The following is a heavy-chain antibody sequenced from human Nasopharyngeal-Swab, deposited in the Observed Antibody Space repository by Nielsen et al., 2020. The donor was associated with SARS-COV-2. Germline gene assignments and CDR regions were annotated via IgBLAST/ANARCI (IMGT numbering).Heavy chain of an antibody. CDR1: GFTFENYA. D-gene: IGHD3/OR15-3a*01. Sequence: SLKISCAASGFTFENYAMHWVRQPPGKGLEWLSGISWNSAIIAYADSVKGRFTISRDNTRNSLYLQMDSLKPEDTAFYYCATSWTGFHYFHYWGRGTLVTVSS. CDR2: ISWNSAII. J-gene: IGHJ4*02. CDR3: ATSWTGFHYFHY. V-gene: IGHV3-9*01.